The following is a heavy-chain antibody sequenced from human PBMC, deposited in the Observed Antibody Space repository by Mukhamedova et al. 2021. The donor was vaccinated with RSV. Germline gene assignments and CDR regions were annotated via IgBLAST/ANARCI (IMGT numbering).Heavy chain of an antibody. J-gene: IGHJ4*02. D-gene: IGHD1-26*01. V-gene: IGHV3-73*01. CDR3: TSRSSPKVGASYYFDY. Sequence: SYATAYAASVKGRFTISRDDSKNTAYLQMNSLKTEDTAVYYCTSRSSPKVGASYYFDYWGQGTLVTVSS. CDR2: SYAT.